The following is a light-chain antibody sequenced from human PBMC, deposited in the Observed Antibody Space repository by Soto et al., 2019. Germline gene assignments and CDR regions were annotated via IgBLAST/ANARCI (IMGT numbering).Light chain of an antibody. V-gene: IGLV1-40*01. CDR1: SSNIGAGYD. Sequence: QLVLTQPPSVSGAPGQRVTISCTGSSSNIGAGYDVHWYQQLPGTAPKLLIYGNSNRPSGVPDRFSGSKSGTSASLAITGLQAEDEADYYCQSYDSSLSVVVFGGGTKLPS. J-gene: IGLJ2*01. CDR3: QSYDSSLSVVV. CDR2: GNS.